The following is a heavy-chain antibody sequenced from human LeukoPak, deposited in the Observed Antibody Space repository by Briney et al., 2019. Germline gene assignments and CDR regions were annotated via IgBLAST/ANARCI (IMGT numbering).Heavy chain of an antibody. Sequence: GGSLRLSCAASGFTFSSYGMHWVRQAPGKGLEWVAVIWYDGSNKYYADSVKGRFTVSRDNSKNTLYLQMNSLRAEDKAVYYCAREDYDYVWGSYLPLDYWGQGTLVTVSS. J-gene: IGHJ4*02. CDR2: IWYDGSNK. V-gene: IGHV3-33*01. D-gene: IGHD3-16*02. CDR1: GFTFSSYG. CDR3: AREDYDYVWGSYLPLDY.